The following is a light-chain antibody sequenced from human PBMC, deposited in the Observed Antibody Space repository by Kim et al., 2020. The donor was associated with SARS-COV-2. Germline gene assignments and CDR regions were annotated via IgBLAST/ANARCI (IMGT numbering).Light chain of an antibody. Sequence: AQGGTAGMTWGGDDIGYKIVHWYQQRPGQAPVLVIYHNTDRPSGIPERFSGSNSGNTATLTITRVEAGDEADYYCQVWYTMTDHYVFGSGTKVTVL. V-gene: IGLV3-21*04. CDR2: HNT. J-gene: IGLJ1*01. CDR1: DIGYKI. CDR3: QVWYTMTDHYV.